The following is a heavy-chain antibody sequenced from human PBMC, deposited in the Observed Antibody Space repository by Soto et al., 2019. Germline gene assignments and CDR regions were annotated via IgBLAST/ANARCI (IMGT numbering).Heavy chain of an antibody. CDR2: ISGNGVRT. Sequence: GALRLSCTASGFTFSNHGMNWVRQAPGKGLEWVSSISGNGVRTFYADSVKGRFTLSRDNSKNTLYLQMDTLRAEDTALYYCARQKGALNYWGQGT. V-gene: IGHV3-23*01. J-gene: IGHJ4*02. CDR1: GFTFSNHG. D-gene: IGHD3-10*01. CDR3: ARQKGALNY.